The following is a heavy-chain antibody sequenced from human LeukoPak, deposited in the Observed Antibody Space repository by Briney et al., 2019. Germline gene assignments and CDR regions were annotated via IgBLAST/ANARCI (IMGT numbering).Heavy chain of an antibody. D-gene: IGHD2-15*01. CDR3: ARDLSPDRRYCSGGSCYSFDY. V-gene: IGHV3-30-3*01. CDR2: ISYDGSNK. CDR1: GFTFNNYW. J-gene: IGHJ4*02. Sequence: GGSLRLSCVASGFTFNNYWMHWVRQAPGKGLEWVAVISYDGSNKYYADSVKGRFTISRDNSKNTLYLQMNSLRAEDTAVYYCARDLSPDRRYCSGGSCYSFDYWGQGTLVTVSS.